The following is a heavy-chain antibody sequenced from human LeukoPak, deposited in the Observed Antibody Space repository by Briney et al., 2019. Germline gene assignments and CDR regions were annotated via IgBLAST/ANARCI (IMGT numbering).Heavy chain of an antibody. Sequence: GESLKISCQGSGSSFTSYWIGWVRQMPGKGLEWMGIIYPGDSDTRYSPSFQGQVTISPDKSISTAYLQWSSLKASDTAMYYCARQGVQYYDILTGYFPFDYWGQGTLVTVSS. J-gene: IGHJ4*02. CDR1: GSSFTSYW. D-gene: IGHD3-9*01. V-gene: IGHV5-51*01. CDR2: IYPGDSDT. CDR3: ARQGVQYYDILTGYFPFDY.